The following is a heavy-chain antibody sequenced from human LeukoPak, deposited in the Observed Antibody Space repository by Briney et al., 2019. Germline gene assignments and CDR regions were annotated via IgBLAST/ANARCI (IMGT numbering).Heavy chain of an antibody. CDR1: GYTFTGYY. Sequence: GASVKVSRKASGYTFTGYYVHWVRQAPGQGLEWMGWINPNSGDTNYAQRFQGRVTMTRDTSISTAYVEVSRLISDDTAMYYCTRAGAVYYYGMDVWGQGTTVTVSS. J-gene: IGHJ6*02. CDR2: INPNSGDT. D-gene: IGHD3-10*01. CDR3: TRAGAVYYYGMDV. V-gene: IGHV1-2*02.